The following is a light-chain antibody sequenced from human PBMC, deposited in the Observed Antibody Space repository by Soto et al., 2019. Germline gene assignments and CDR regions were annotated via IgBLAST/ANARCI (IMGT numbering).Light chain of an antibody. J-gene: IGKJ1*01. V-gene: IGKV1-5*03. Sequence: DIQMTQSPSTLSASVGDRITITCRASQSISSWLAWYQQKPGKAPKLLIYKASSLESGVPSRFSGSGSGTEFTLTISSLQPDDFATYYCQQYNTYSWTFGQGTKVEL. CDR1: QSISSW. CDR3: QQYNTYSWT. CDR2: KAS.